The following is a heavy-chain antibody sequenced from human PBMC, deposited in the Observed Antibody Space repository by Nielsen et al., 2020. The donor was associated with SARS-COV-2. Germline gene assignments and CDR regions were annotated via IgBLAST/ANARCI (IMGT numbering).Heavy chain of an antibody. V-gene: IGHV4-31*03. D-gene: IGHD3-22*01. CDR3: AINRRSYYDSSGYEAFDP. CDR1: GGSISSGGYY. J-gene: IGHJ5*02. CDR2: IYYSGST. Sequence: SETLSLTCTVSGGSISSGGYYWSWIRQHPGKGLEWIGYIYYSGSTYYNPSLKSRVTISVDTSKNQFSLKLSSVTAADTAVYYCAINRRSYYDSSGYEAFDPWGQGTLVTVSS.